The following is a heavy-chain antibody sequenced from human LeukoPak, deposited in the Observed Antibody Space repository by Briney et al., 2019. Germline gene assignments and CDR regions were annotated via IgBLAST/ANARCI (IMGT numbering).Heavy chain of an antibody. CDR2: INAGNGKT. J-gene: IGHJ4*02. V-gene: IGHV1-3*01. D-gene: IGHD2-21*01. CDR3: ARGIWSSHNKDYYFDY. Sequence: ASVKVSCKASGYTFTNYAMNWVRQAPGQRLEWMGWINAGNGKTKSSQRFQDRVTITRDTSASTAYMELNSLRSGDTAVYYCARGIWSSHNKDYYFDYWGQGSLVTVSS. CDR1: GYTFTNYA.